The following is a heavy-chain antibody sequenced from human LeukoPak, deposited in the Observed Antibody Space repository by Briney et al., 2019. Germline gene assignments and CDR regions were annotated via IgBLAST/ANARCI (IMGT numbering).Heavy chain of an antibody. Sequence: GGSLRLSCAASGFTFSSYSMNWVRQAPGKGLEWVSSISSSSSYIYYADSVKGRFTISRDNAKNSLYLQMNSLRAEDTAVYYCAKIVVVPAARKPDFDYWGQGTLVTVSS. V-gene: IGHV3-21*01. CDR1: GFTFSSYS. CDR2: ISSSSSYI. D-gene: IGHD2-2*01. J-gene: IGHJ4*02. CDR3: AKIVVVPAARKPDFDY.